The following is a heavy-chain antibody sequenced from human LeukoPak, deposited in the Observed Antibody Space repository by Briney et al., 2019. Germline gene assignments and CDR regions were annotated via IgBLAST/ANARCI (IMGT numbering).Heavy chain of an antibody. CDR2: ISGSGGST. Sequence: PGGSLRLSCAASGFTISSYAMSWVRQAPGQGLEWVSAISGSGGSTYYADSVKGRFTISRDNSKNTLYLQMKSLRAEDTAVYYCAKGYSSGWYYFDYWGQGTLVTVSS. V-gene: IGHV3-23*01. J-gene: IGHJ4*02. D-gene: IGHD6-19*01. CDR3: AKGYSSGWYYFDY. CDR1: GFTISSYA.